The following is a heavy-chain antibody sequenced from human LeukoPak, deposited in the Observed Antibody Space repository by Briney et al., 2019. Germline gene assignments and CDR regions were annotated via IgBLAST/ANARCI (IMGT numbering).Heavy chain of an antibody. Sequence: SETLSLTCTVSGGSISNYYWTWIRQPPGKGLEWIGFISYSGNTNYNPSLKSRVTISLDTSKNQFSLKLISVTAADTAVYYCARVTLSFDYWGQGTLVTVSS. J-gene: IGHJ4*02. CDR3: ARVTLSFDY. V-gene: IGHV4-59*01. CDR2: ISYSGNT. CDR1: GGSISNYY. D-gene: IGHD3-16*01.